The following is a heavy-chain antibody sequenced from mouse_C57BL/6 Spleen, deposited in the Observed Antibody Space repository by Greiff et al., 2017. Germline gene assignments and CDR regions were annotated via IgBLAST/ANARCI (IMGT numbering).Heavy chain of an antibody. CDR3: TKGNYDSY. CDR2: IDPENGDT. V-gene: IGHV14-4*01. D-gene: IGHD2-4*01. CDR1: GFNIKDDY. J-gene: IGHJ3*01. Sequence: DVQLQESGAELVRPGASVKLSCTASGFNIKDDYMHWVKQRPEQGLEWIGWIDPENGDTEYASKFQGKATITADTSSNTAYLQLSSLTSEDTAVYYCTKGNYDSYWGQGTLVTVSA.